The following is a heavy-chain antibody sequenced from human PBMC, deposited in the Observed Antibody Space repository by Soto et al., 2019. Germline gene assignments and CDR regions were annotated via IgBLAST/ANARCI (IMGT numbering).Heavy chain of an antibody. D-gene: IGHD3-3*01. Sequence: EVQLLESGGGLVQPGGSLRLSCAASGFTFSSYAMSWVRQAPGKGLEWVSAISGSGGSTYYADSVKGRFTISRDNSKNTLYLQRNSLRAEDTAVYYCAKDPTYDYDFWSGYPDTSYFDYWGQGTLVTVSS. CDR3: AKDPTYDYDFWSGYPDTSYFDY. CDR2: ISGSGGST. J-gene: IGHJ4*02. CDR1: GFTFSSYA. V-gene: IGHV3-23*01.